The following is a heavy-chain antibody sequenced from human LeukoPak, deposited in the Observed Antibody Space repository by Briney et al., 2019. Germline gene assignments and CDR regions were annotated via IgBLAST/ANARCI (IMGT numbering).Heavy chain of an antibody. Sequence: PGGSLRLSXAASGFTFDDYAMHWVRQAPGKGLEWVSLISWDGGSTYYADSVKGRFTISRDNSKNCLYLQMNSLRAEDTALYYCAKDISAYDILTGYVDYWGQGTLVTVSS. CDR2: ISWDGGST. CDR3: AKDISAYDILTGYVDY. J-gene: IGHJ4*02. D-gene: IGHD3-9*01. V-gene: IGHV3-43D*03. CDR1: GFTFDDYA.